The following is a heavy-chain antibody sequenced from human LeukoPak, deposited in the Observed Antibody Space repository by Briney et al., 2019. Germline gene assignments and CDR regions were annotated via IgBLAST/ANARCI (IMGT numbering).Heavy chain of an antibody. CDR3: ARVRGSSWYMAWFDP. Sequence: PSETLSLTCAVYGGSFSGYYWSWIRQPPGKGLEWIGEINHSGSTNYNPSPKSRVTISVDTSKDQFSLKLSSVTAADTAVYYCARVRGSSWYMAWFDPWGQGTLVTVSS. CDR2: INHSGST. J-gene: IGHJ5*02. D-gene: IGHD6-13*01. V-gene: IGHV4-34*01. CDR1: GGSFSGYY.